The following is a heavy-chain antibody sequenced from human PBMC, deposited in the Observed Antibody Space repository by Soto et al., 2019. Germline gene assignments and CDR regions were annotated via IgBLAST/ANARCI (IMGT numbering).Heavy chain of an antibody. D-gene: IGHD3-3*01. CDR3: ARDSESYYDFWSGYFNTHNWFDP. CDR2: IHSDGSST. V-gene: IGHV3-74*01. J-gene: IGHJ5*02. CDR1: GFTFSYYW. Sequence: PGGSLRLSCAASGFTFSYYWMHWVRQAPGQGLVWVSRIHSDGSSTTYADSVKGRFTISRDNAKNTLYLQMNSLRAEDTAVYYCARDSESYYDFWSGYFNTHNWFDPWGQGVMVTVSS.